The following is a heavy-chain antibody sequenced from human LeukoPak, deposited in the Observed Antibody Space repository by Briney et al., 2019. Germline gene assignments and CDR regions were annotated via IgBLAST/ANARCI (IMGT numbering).Heavy chain of an antibody. J-gene: IGHJ5*02. D-gene: IGHD3-10*01. CDR1: GYSFTSYW. CDR3: ARLWFGELFTKYNWFDP. V-gene: IGHV5-51*01. Sequence: GESLKISCKGSGYSFTSYWIGWVRQMPGKGLEWMGIIYPGDSDTRYSPSFQGQVTISADKSISTAYLQWSSLKASDTAMYYCARLWFGELFTKYNWFDPWGQGTLVTVSS. CDR2: IYPGDSDT.